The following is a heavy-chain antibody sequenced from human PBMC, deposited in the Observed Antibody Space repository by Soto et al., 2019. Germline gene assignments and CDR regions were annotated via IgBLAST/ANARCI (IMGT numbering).Heavy chain of an antibody. D-gene: IGHD2-2*01. V-gene: IGHV4-34*01. J-gene: IGHJ4*02. CDR1: GGSFSGYH. CDR2: INHSGGT. Sequence: ETLSLTCAVYGGSFSGYHWSWIRQPPGKGLEWIGQINHSGGTNYNPSLKSRVTISIDTSKNQFSLKLSSVTAADTAVYYCARGLHQLPPGGYWGQGTLVTVSS. CDR3: ARGLHQLPPGGY.